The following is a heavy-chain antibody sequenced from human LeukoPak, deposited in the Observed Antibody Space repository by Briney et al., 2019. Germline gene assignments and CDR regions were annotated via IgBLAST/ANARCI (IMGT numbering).Heavy chain of an antibody. J-gene: IGHJ4*02. CDR2: VNPNSVGT. Sequence: ASVKVSCRASGYTFTGYYIHWVRQAPGQGLEWMGWVNPNSGGTGQGLEWMRWVNPNSVGTDYAQKFQGRVTMTGDTSITTAYMELSRLTSDDTAVYYCARGRSTSGSFDYWGQRTPVTVST. CDR3: ARGRSTSGSFDY. D-gene: IGHD1-26*01. CDR1: GYTFTGYY. V-gene: IGHV1-2*02.